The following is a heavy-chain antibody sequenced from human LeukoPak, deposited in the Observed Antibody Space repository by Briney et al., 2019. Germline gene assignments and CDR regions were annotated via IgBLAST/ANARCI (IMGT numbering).Heavy chain of an antibody. CDR2: IYTSGST. CDR3: ARYDTSGAFDI. J-gene: IGHJ3*02. V-gene: IGHV4-61*02. CDR1: GGSISSGSYY. D-gene: IGHD3-9*01. Sequence: SQTLSLTCTVSGGSISSGSYYWSWIRQPAGTGLEWIGRIYTSGSTNYNPSLKSRVTISVDTSKSHFPLKLSSVTAADTAVYYCARYDTSGAFDIWGQGTTVTVSS.